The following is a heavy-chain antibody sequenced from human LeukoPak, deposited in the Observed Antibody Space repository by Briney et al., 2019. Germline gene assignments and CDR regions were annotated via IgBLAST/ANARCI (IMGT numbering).Heavy chain of an antibody. D-gene: IGHD3-9*01. CDR1: GFTFSSYG. CDR2: IRYDGSNK. Sequence: GGSLRLSCAASGFTFSSYGMHWVRQAPGKELEWVAFIRYDGSNKYYADSVKGRFTISRDNSKNTLYLQMNSLRAEDTAVYYCARTYYDILTGYGMDVWGQGTTVTVSS. J-gene: IGHJ6*02. CDR3: ARTYYDILTGYGMDV. V-gene: IGHV3-30*02.